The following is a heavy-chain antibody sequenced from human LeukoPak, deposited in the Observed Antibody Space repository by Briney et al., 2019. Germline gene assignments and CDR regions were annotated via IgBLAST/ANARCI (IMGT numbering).Heavy chain of an antibody. CDR3: ARGSLVSSSWFFDY. CDR1: GGTFSSYA. CDR2: IIPIFGTA. J-gene: IGHJ4*02. D-gene: IGHD6-13*01. V-gene: IGHV1-69*05. Sequence: SVKVSCKASGGTFSSYAISWVRQAPGQGLEWMGRIIPIFGTANYAQKFQGRVTITTDESTSTAYMELSSPRSEDTAVYYCARGSLVSSSWFFDYWGQGTLVTVSS.